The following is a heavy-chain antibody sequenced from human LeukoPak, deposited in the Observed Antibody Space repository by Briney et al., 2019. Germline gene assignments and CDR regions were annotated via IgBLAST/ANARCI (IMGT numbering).Heavy chain of an antibody. V-gene: IGHV3-30*18. CDR1: GFTFSSYG. J-gene: IGHJ6*02. Sequence: GGSLRLSCAASGFTFSSYGMHWVRQAPGKGLEWVAVISYDGSNKYYADSVKGRFTISRDNSKNMLYLQMNSLRAEDTAVYYCAKDYGSGISKYGMDVWGQGTTVTVSS. CDR3: AKDYGSGISKYGMDV. D-gene: IGHD3-10*01. CDR2: ISYDGSNK.